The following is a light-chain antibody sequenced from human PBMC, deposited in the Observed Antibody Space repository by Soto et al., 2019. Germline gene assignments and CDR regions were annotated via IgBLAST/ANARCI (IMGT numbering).Light chain of an antibody. CDR1: QSVSSN. V-gene: IGKV3-15*01. J-gene: IGKJ2*01. CDR2: GAS. Sequence: EILMTQSPATLSVSPGERATLSCRASQSVSSNLAWYQQKPGQAPRLLIYGASSRATGITARFSGRGSGTEFTLTISSLQPEDFAVYYCQQYNNWPPYTFGQGTKLEIK. CDR3: QQYNNWPPYT.